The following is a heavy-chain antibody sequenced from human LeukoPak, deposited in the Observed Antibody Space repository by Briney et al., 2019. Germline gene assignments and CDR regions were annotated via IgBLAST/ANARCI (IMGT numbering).Heavy chain of an antibody. CDR3: TKDADPMGAHDF. Sequence: PGGSLRLSCVASGFTFSTFGMHWVRQTPGKGLEWISFVRHDGINKYYADFVKGRFTISRDNSKNTLYLQMNILKPEDTAVYYCTKDADPMGAHDFWGQGTLVTVSS. J-gene: IGHJ4*02. CDR1: GFTFSTFG. V-gene: IGHV3-30*02. CDR2: VRHDGINK. D-gene: IGHD1-26*01.